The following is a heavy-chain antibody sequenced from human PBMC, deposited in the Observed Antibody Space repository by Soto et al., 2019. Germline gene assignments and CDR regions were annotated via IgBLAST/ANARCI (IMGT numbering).Heavy chain of an antibody. CDR3: ARDRYSYFDY. V-gene: IGHV4-30-4*01. CDR2: IYYSGST. Sequence: QVQLQESGPGLVKPSQTLSLTCTVSGGSISSGAYYWSWIRQPPGKGLEWIGYIYYSGSTSYNPSPMSRVTISLDTSKNQFSLKLSSVTAADTAVYYCARDRYSYFDYWGQGTLVTVSS. J-gene: IGHJ4*02. D-gene: IGHD3-16*02. CDR1: GGSISSGAYY.